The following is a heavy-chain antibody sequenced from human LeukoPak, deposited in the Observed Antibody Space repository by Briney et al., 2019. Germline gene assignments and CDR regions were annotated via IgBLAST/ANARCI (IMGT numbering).Heavy chain of an antibody. D-gene: IGHD3-10*01. J-gene: IGHJ6*02. CDR3: ARGPRNYYGSGSRIMLRGLYCGMDV. Sequence: SETLSLTCAVYGGSFSGYYWSWIRQPPGKGLEWIGEINHSGSTNYNPSLKSRVTISVDTSKNQFSLKLSSVTAADTAVYYCARGPRNYYGSGSRIMLRGLYCGMDVWGQGTTVTVSS. V-gene: IGHV4-34*01. CDR1: GGSFSGYY. CDR2: INHSGST.